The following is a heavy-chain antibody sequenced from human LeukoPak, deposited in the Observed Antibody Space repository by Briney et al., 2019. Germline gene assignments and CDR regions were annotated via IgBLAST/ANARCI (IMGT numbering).Heavy chain of an antibody. CDR3: ARGSGYYSGYFDY. D-gene: IGHD3-22*01. CDR1: GFTVSSNY. Sequence: PGGSLRLSCAASGFTVSSNYMSWVRQAPGKGLEWVSVIYSGGSTYYADSVKGRFTISRDNSKNTLYLQMNSLRAEDTAVYYCARGSGYYSGYFDYWGQGTLVTVSS. V-gene: IGHV3-53*01. CDR2: IYSGGST. J-gene: IGHJ4*02.